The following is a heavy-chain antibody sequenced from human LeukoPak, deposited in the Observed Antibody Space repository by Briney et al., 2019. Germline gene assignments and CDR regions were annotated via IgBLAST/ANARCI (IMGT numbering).Heavy chain of an antibody. CDR3: ARRFGRTTDY. V-gene: IGHV5-51*01. Sequence: KRGDSLKISCKGSGYTFTNYWIAWVRQISGKGLEWMGTIYPGDSDTRYSSSFQGQVIISADKSISTAYLQWSSLKASDTAMYYCARRFGRTTDYWGQGTLVTVSS. J-gene: IGHJ4*02. CDR2: IYPGDSDT. CDR1: GYTFTNYW. D-gene: IGHD1-1*01.